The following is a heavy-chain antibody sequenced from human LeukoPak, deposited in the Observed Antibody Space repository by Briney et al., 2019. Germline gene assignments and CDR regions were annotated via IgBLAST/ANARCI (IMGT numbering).Heavy chain of an antibody. V-gene: IGHV1-69*04. Sequence: GASVKVSCKASGGTFSSYTISWVRQAPGQGREWMGRIIPILGIANYAQKFQGRVTITADKSTSTAYMELSSMRSEETAVYYCARDTLRSGYDYWGQGTLVTVSS. CDR2: IIPILGIA. CDR3: ARDTLRSGYDY. D-gene: IGHD5-18*01. J-gene: IGHJ4*02. CDR1: GGTFSSYT.